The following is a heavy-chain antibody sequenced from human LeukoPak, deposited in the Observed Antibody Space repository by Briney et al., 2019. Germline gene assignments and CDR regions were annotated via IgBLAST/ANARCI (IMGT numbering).Heavy chain of an antibody. CDR3: AKDWYNSGLRYFDY. V-gene: IGHV3-30*02. J-gene: IGHJ4*02. CDR1: GFTFRDYG. D-gene: IGHD6-19*01. Sequence: GGSLRLSCAASGFTFRDYGMHWVRQAPGKGLEWVAFIRYDGTTKYYADSVKGRFTISRDNSKNTLYLQMNSLSPEDTAVYYCAKDWYNSGLRYFDYWGQGTLVTVSS. CDR2: IRYDGTTK.